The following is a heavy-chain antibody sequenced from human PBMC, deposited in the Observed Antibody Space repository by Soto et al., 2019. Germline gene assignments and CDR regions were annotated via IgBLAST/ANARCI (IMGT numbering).Heavy chain of an antibody. J-gene: IGHJ6*02. V-gene: IGHV1-8*02. CDR1: GYTCTSYD. Sequence: QVQLVPSGAEVKNPGASVKVSCKSSGYTCTSYDINWVRQSTGQGLEWMGWMNPNSGNTGYAQKFQRRFTMTRNTAISTDYMALSSMRSEDKAVYYWGYGMDVWGQGNTVTVS. CDR2: MNPNSGNT. CDR3: GYGMDV.